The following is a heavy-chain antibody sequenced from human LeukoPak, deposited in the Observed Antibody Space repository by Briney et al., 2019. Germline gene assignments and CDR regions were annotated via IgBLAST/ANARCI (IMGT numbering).Heavy chain of an antibody. CDR3: ARALTTLTYEGY. J-gene: IGHJ4*02. Sequence: GGSLRLSCAAPGFTFSSYTMHWIRQAPGKGLEWVSSISGSNSYIFYADSVKGRFTVSRDNAKDSLYLQMNSLRAEDTAVYYCARALTTLTYEGYWGQGTLVTVSS. V-gene: IGHV3-21*01. D-gene: IGHD1-1*01. CDR1: GFTFSSYT. CDR2: ISGSNSYI.